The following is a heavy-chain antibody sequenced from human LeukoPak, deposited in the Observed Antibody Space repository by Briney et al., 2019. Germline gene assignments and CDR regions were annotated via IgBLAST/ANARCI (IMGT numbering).Heavy chain of an antibody. CDR3: ARATNGMDV. V-gene: IGHV4-59*01. CDR2: IYYSGGT. Sequence: KASETLSLTCTVSGGSISSYYWSWIRQPPGKGLEWIGYIYYSGGTNYNPPLKSRVTISVDTSKNQFSLKLSSVTAADTAVYYCARATNGMDVWGQGTTVTVSS. D-gene: IGHD5-12*01. J-gene: IGHJ6*02. CDR1: GGSISSYY.